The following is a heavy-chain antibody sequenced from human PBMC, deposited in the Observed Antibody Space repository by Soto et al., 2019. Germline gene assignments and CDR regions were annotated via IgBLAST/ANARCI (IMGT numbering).Heavy chain of an antibody. V-gene: IGHV3-33*01. D-gene: IGHD6-13*01. J-gene: IGHJ4*02. CDR2: IWCDGSKK. Sequence: PGGSLRLSCAASGFTFSSYGMHWVRQGPGKGLEWVAVIWCDGSKKYYPDSVKGRFTISGDNSKNTLYLQMNSRRAEDTAVYYCARDTMPKQQLTHWGQGTLGTVSS. CDR1: GFTFSSYG. CDR3: ARDTMPKQQLTH.